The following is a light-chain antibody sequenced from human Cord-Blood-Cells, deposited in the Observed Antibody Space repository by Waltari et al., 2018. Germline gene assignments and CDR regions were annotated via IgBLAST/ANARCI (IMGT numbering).Light chain of an antibody. Sequence: QSALTQPRSVSGSPGQSVTISCTGTSSHAGGYHYVSWYQQTPGKALKLMIYDVSKRPSGVPDRFSGSKSGNTASLTISGLQAEDEADYYCCSYAGSYTLVFGGGTKLTVL. CDR2: DVS. CDR1: SSHAGGYHY. J-gene: IGLJ2*01. V-gene: IGLV2-11*01. CDR3: CSYAGSYTLV.